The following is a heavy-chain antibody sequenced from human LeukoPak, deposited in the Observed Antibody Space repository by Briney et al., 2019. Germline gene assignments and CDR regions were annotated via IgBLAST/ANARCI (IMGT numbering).Heavy chain of an antibody. CDR1: GYSISSGYY. CDR2: IYHSGST. V-gene: IGHV4-38-2*02. J-gene: IGHJ4*02. D-gene: IGHD6-13*01. CDR3: ARDKTDIAAASDY. Sequence: SETLSLTCAVSGYSISSGYYWGWIRQPPGTGLEWIGSIYHSGSTYYNPSLKSRVTISVDTSKNQFSLKLSSVTAADTAVYYCARDKTDIAAASDYRGQGTLVTVSS.